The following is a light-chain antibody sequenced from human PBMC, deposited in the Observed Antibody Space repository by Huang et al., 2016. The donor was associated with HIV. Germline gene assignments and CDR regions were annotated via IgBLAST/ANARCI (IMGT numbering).Light chain of an antibody. Sequence: DIQMTQSPSSLSASVGDRVTITCRPSQSISSFLSWYQQKPGKAPKLLIYAASSFHSGVPSRFSGSGSGTHFTLTISSLQPEDFATYYCQQSYTTPPTFGGGTRVEMK. CDR3: QQSYTTPPT. V-gene: IGKV1-39*01. J-gene: IGKJ4*01. CDR1: QSISSF. CDR2: AAS.